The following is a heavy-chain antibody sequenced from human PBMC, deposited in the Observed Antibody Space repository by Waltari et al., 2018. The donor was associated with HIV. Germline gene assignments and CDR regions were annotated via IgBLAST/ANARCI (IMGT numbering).Heavy chain of an antibody. J-gene: IGHJ5*02. V-gene: IGHV4-61*02. D-gene: IGHD6-19*01. CDR3: ARVSLAGWFDP. CDR1: GGSISSGCYS. CDR2: VYTSGTT. Sequence: QVQLQESGPGLVKPSQTLSLTCTVSGGSISSGCYSWSWIRQPAGKGLEWIGRVYTSGTTNYNPSLKSRVTISVDTSKNQISLKMRSVTAADTAVYYCARVSLAGWFDPWDQGTLVTVSS.